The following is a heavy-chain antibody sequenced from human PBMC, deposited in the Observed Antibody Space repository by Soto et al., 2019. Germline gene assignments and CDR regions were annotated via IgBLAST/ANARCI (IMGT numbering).Heavy chain of an antibody. J-gene: IGHJ6*02. CDR3: ARAPCGGDCYSHRTGYYYYYYGMDV. V-gene: IGHV1-69*02. D-gene: IGHD2-21*02. CDR2: IIPILGIA. Sequence: GASVKVSCKASGGTVSSSTISWVRQAPGQGLEWMGRIIPILGIANYAQKFQGRVTITADESTSTAYMELSSLRSEDTAVYYCARAPCGGDCYSHRTGYYYYYYGMDVWGQGTTVTVSS. CDR1: GGTVSSST.